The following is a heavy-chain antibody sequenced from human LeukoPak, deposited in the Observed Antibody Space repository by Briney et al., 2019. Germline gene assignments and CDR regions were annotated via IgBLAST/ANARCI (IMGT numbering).Heavy chain of an antibody. CDR3: VRGGSCATFDY. J-gene: IGHJ4*02. D-gene: IGHD2-15*01. CDR2: ISNTGSPI. V-gene: IGHV3-48*03. CDR1: GFTFAKEE. Sequence: PGGSLRLSWVLSGFTFAKEEMNLARQAPGKGLEWIAYISNTGSPIHYRDSVKGRFTISRDNAQSSLFLQMNSLRPDDTASYYCVRGGSCATFDYWGQGALVAVSS.